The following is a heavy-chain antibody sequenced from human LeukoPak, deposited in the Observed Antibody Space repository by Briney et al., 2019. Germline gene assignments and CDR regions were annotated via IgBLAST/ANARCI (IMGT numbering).Heavy chain of an antibody. Sequence: SETLSLTCTVSGGSISSSSYYWSWIRQPPGKGLEWIGHIYYSGSTNYNPSLKSRVTLSVDTSKNQFSLTLSSVTAADTAIYYCARGFSSGWYESHWFDPWGQGTLVTVSS. V-gene: IGHV4-61*01. CDR2: IYYSGST. J-gene: IGHJ5*02. CDR3: ARGFSSGWYESHWFDP. CDR1: GGSISSSSYY. D-gene: IGHD6-19*01.